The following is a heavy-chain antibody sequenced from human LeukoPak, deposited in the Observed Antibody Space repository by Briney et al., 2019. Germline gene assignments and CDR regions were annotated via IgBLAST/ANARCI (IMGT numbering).Heavy chain of an antibody. V-gene: IGHV6-1*01. J-gene: IGHJ4*02. CDR2: TYYRSKWYN. Sequence: SQILSLTRAISGGTVHNKNPAWNCIRQSPSRGLEWLGRTYYRSKWYNDYAVSVKGRIDINPDTSKNQFSLRLNPVTPEDTAVYLCIREGVGATMANWAKRTLVTASS. CDR3: IREGVGATMAN. CDR1: GGTVHNKNPA. D-gene: IGHD1-26*01.